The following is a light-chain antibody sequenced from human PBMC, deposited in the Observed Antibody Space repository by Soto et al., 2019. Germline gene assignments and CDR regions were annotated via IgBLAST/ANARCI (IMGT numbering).Light chain of an antibody. CDR3: QQYNNWPLT. Sequence: DIVMTQSPLSLSVSPGERATLSCRASQSVSSNLAWYQQKPGQAPRLLIYGASTRATGIPARFSGSGSGTEFTLTISSLQSEDFAVYYCQQYNNWPLTFGQGTRLEIK. V-gene: IGKV3-15*01. J-gene: IGKJ5*01. CDR1: QSVSSN. CDR2: GAS.